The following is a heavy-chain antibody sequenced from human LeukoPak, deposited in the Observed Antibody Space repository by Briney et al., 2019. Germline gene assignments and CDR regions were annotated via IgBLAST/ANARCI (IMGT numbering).Heavy chain of an antibody. CDR3: VRYDDLNYYYGMDV. Sequence: SETLSPTCTVSGGSISSGSYYWSWIRQPAGKGLEWIGRIYTSGSTNYNPSLKSRVTISVDTSKNQFSLKLSSVTAADTAVYYCVRYDDLNYYYGMDVWGQGTTVTVSS. D-gene: IGHD3-3*01. CDR2: IYTSGST. CDR1: GGSISSGSYY. V-gene: IGHV4-61*02. J-gene: IGHJ6*02.